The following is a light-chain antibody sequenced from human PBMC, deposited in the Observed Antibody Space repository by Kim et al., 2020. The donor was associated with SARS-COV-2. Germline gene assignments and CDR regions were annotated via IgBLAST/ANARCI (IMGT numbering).Light chain of an antibody. CDR2: GKN. J-gene: IGLJ2*01. Sequence: ALGQTVRITSQADSRRSYYASWYQQKPGQAPILVIYGKNNRPSGIPDRFSGSSSGNTASLTITGAQAEDEADYYCNSRDSSGNHVVFGGGTQLTVL. CDR3: NSRDSSGNHVV. CDR1: SRRSYY. V-gene: IGLV3-19*01.